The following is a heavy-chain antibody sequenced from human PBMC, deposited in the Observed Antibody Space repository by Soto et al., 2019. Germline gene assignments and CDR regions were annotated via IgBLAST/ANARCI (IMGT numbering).Heavy chain of an antibody. CDR2: IYYTGST. J-gene: IGHJ4*01. V-gene: IGHV4-59*08. CDR3: ARGHWELAY. Sequence: ASGTLSLTCIVSGGAISNYYWSWIRKPPGKGPEWIGYIYYTGSTDYNPSLKSRVTISLDTTKNQISLKLSSVTAADTAIYYCARGHWELAYWGQGTLVTVSS. D-gene: IGHD3-10*01. CDR1: GGAISNYY.